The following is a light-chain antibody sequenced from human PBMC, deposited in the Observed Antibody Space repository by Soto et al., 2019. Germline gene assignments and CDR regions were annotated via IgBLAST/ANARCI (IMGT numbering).Light chain of an antibody. J-gene: IGKJ4*01. CDR1: HDISDY. CDR3: QQYESVPLT. V-gene: IGKV1-33*01. Sequence: DVQMTQSPSSLSASVGDRVTITCQASHDISDYVNWYQHKPGEAPKLLIYDASKLEAGVPSRFSGRGSGTDFTFIISSLQPEDIATYYCQQYESVPLTFGGGTKVEIK. CDR2: DAS.